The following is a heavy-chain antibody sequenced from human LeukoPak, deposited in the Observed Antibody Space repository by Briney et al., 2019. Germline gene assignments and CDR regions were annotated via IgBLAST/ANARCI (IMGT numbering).Heavy chain of an antibody. CDR2: ISYDGSNK. J-gene: IGHJ4*02. CDR1: GLTFSNYG. Sequence: GGSLILSCAASGLTFSNYGMHWVRQAPGKGLEWVARISYDGSNKYYGDSVKGRFTISRDNSNNTPYLQMNSLRPEDTAVYYCASRGITWHYSDYWGQGTLVTVSS. CDR3: ASRGITWHYSDY. V-gene: IGHV3-30*03. D-gene: IGHD2-21*01.